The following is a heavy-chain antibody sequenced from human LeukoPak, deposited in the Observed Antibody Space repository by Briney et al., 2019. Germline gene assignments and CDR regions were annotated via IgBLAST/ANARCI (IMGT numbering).Heavy chain of an antibody. CDR1: GFTFSSYS. V-gene: IGHV3-21*01. D-gene: IGHD1-26*01. J-gene: IGHJ4*02. CDR2: INSSSYI. Sequence: GGSLRLSCAASGFTFSSYSMNWVRQAPGKGLEWVTSINSSSYIYYADSVKGRFTISGDNAKNSLYLQMNSLRAEDTAVYYCERRDTVGATIDYWGQGTLVTVSS. CDR3: ERRDTVGATIDY.